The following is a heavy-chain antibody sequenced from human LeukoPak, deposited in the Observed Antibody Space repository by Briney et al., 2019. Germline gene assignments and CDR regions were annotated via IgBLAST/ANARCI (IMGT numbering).Heavy chain of an antibody. V-gene: IGHV2-5*02. J-gene: IGHJ4*02. D-gene: IGHD3-10*01. CDR2: IYWDDDK. Sequence: SGPTLVKPPQTLTLTCTFSGFSLSTSGVGVGWIRQPPGKALEWLALIYWDDDKRYSPSLKSRLTITKDTSKNQVVLTMTNMDPVDTATYYCAHRPPLYYDSGSYYTWGQGTLVTVSS. CDR1: GFSLSTSGVG. CDR3: AHRPPLYYDSGSYYT.